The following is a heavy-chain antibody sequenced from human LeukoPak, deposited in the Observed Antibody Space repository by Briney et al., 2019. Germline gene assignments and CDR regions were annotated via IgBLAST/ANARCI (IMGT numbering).Heavy chain of an antibody. CDR2: IRYDGSNK. CDR1: GFTFSSYG. Sequence: GGSLRLSCAASGFTFSSYGMHWVGQAPGKGLEWVAFIRYDGSNKYYADSVKGRFTISGDNSKNTLYLQMNSLRAEDTAVYYCAKDSSVFIAVAGTGDAFDIWGQGIMVTVSS. J-gene: IGHJ3*02. D-gene: IGHD6-19*01. V-gene: IGHV3-30*02. CDR3: AKDSSVFIAVAGTGDAFDI.